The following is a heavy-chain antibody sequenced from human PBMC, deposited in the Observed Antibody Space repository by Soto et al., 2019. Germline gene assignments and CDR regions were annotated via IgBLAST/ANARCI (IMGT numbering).Heavy chain of an antibody. J-gene: IGHJ1*01. Sequence: GDLKISCQGSGYSFADHRFGWVRQMHGKGLEWMGVIYPGDSDSRYSPSFKGQVTISADKSISTAYLQWSSLKASDTAMYYCARYGEGSYFQHWGQGTLVTVSS. CDR1: GYSFADHR. CDR2: IYPGDSDS. CDR3: ARYGEGSYFQH. V-gene: IGHV5-51*01. D-gene: IGHD2-21*01.